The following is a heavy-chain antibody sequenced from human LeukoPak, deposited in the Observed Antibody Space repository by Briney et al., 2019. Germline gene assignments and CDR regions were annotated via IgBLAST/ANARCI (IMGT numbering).Heavy chain of an antibody. Sequence: PGGSLRFSCAGSGFTFGGYGMHWFRQTPGKGLEWVAVIAYDGSRAFYADSVKGRFTISRDNSKNTMSVQMDDLRAEDTAVYYSTRYNNDHFDYWGQGTLVTVSS. CDR3: TRYNNDHFDY. CDR2: IAYDGSRA. CDR1: GFTFGGYG. V-gene: IGHV3-33*01. D-gene: IGHD1-14*01. J-gene: IGHJ4*02.